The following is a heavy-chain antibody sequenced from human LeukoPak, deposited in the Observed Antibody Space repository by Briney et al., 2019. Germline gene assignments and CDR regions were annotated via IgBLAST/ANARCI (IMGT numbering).Heavy chain of an antibody. CDR1: GGSFSGYY. J-gene: IGHJ6*03. V-gene: IGHV4-34*01. CDR3: ARRVRAYYYYIDV. CDR2: VYYSGGP. Sequence: SETLSLTCAVYGGSFSGYYWSWIRQPPGKGLEWIGSVYYSGGPYYNPSLKSRVTISVDTSKNQFSLKLSSVTAADTAVYYCARRVRAYYYYIDVWGKGTTVTVSS.